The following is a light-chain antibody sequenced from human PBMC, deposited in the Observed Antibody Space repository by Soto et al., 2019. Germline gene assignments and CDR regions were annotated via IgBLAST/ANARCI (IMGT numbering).Light chain of an antibody. CDR2: GAS. V-gene: IGKV3-20*01. Sequence: EIVLTQSPGTLSLSPGERATLSCRASQSFGSRYLAWYQQKPGQAPRLLIYGASSRATGIPDRFSGRGSGTDFTLTISRLEPEDFAVYYCQQYGDSPQTFGQGTKVDI. CDR3: QQYGDSPQT. CDR1: QSFGSRY. J-gene: IGKJ1*01.